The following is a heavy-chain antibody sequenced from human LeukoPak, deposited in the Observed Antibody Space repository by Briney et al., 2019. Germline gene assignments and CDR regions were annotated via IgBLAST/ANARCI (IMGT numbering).Heavy chain of an antibody. D-gene: IGHD5-18*01. Sequence: PGGSLRLSCAASGFTFSSYAMSWVRQAPGKGLEWVSSISGSGDSTYYADSVKGRFTISRDNSKNTLYPQMNSLRAEDTAVYYCAKASPGIQLWLHLDYWGQGTQVTVSS. CDR1: GFTFSSYA. CDR2: ISGSGDST. V-gene: IGHV3-23*01. CDR3: AKASPGIQLWLHLDY. J-gene: IGHJ4*02.